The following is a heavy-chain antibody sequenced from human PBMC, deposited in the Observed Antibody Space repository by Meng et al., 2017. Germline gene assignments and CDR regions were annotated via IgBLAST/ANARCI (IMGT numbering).Heavy chain of an antibody. CDR1: GFTFSSYS. D-gene: IGHD6-13*01. V-gene: IGHV3-21*01. J-gene: IGHJ4*02. Sequence: EVQLVESGGGLVKPGGSLRLCCAASGFTFSSYSMNWVRQAPGKGLEWVSSISSSSSYIYYADSVKGRFTISRDNAKNSLYLQMNSLRAEDTAVYYCARAPVQLYSSSWPDYWGQGTLVTVSS. CDR2: ISSSSSYI. CDR3: ARAPVQLYSSSWPDY.